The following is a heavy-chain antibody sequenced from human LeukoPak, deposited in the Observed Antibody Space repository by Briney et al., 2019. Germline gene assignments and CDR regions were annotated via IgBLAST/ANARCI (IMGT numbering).Heavy chain of an antibody. CDR1: GGSISSYY. CDR2: IYTSGST. CDR3: ARDGAAAYDFWSGYAFDY. J-gene: IGHJ4*02. Sequence: SGTLSLTCTVSGGSISSYYWSWIRQPAGKGLEWIGRIYTSGSTNYNPSLKSRVTMSVDTSKNQFSLKLSSVTAADTAVYYCARDGAAAYDFWSGYAFDYWGQGTLVTVSP. V-gene: IGHV4-4*07. D-gene: IGHD3-3*01.